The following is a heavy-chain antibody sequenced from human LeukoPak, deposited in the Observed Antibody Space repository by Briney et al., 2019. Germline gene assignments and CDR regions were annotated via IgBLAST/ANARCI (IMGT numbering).Heavy chain of an antibody. CDR1: GFTVSSNY. J-gene: IGHJ4*02. D-gene: IGHD3-22*01. Sequence: GGSLRLSCAASGFTVSSNYMSWVRQTPGKGLEWVSVIYSDGTTYYEDSVKGRFTISRDNAKNSLYLQMNSLRAEDTAVYYCARDLYRIVVVPHYFDYWGQGTLVTVSS. CDR3: ARDLYRIVVVPHYFDY. CDR2: IYSDGTT. V-gene: IGHV3-53*01.